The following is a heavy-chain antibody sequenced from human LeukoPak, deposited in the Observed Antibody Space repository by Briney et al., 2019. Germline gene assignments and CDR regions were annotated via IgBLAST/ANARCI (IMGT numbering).Heavy chain of an antibody. V-gene: IGHV4-34*01. Sequence: SETLSLTCAVYGGSFSGYYWSWIRQPPGKGLEWIGEINHSGSTNYNPPLKSRVTISVDTSKNQFSLKLSSVTAADTAVYYCARGLSSGYSYYYYYYYMDVWGKGTTVTVSS. CDR1: GGSFSGYY. D-gene: IGHD6-19*01. J-gene: IGHJ6*03. CDR3: ARGLSSGYSYYYYYYYMDV. CDR2: INHSGST.